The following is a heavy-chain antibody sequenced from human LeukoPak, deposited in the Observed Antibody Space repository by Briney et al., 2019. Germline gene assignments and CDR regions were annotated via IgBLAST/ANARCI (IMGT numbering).Heavy chain of an antibody. CDR3: ARERGFYYDSSGSMRDDAFDI. CDR2: IYYSGST. J-gene: IGHJ3*02. CDR1: GGSISSYH. V-gene: IGHV4-59*01. Sequence: SETLSLTCTVSGGSISSYHWSWLRQPPGKGLEWIGYIYYSGSTNYNPSLKSRITISVDTSKNQFSLKLSSVTAADTAVYYCARERGFYYDSSGSMRDDAFDIWGQGTMVTVSS. D-gene: IGHD3-22*01.